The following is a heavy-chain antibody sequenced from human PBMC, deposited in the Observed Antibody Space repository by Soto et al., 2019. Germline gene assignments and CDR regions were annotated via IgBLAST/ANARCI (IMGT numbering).Heavy chain of an antibody. CDR3: ARVFCRGDCYSPLDY. V-gene: IGHV3-21*01. J-gene: IGHJ4*02. D-gene: IGHD2-21*02. CDR1: GFTFSNFG. CDR2: ISSSDKYI. Sequence: GGSLRLSCVASGFTFSNFGLNWVRQAPGKGLEWVSSISSSDKYIYYADSVKGRFTISRDNAKNSLSLQMNSLRADDTAVYYCARVFCRGDCYSPLDYWGQGTLVTVS.